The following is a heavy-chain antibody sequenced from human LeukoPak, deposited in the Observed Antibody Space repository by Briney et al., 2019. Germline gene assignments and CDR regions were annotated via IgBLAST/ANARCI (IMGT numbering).Heavy chain of an antibody. Sequence: GGSLRLSCAASGFTVSSNYMSWVRQAPGKGLEWVSVIYRGGSTYYAHSLKGRVTISRHNSKNTLYLQMSTLRAEDTAVYYCARSKKGSSGYYDNWFDPWGQGTLVTVSS. CDR3: ARSKKGSSGYYDNWFDP. V-gene: IGHV3-53*04. CDR1: GFTVSSNY. D-gene: IGHD3-22*01. CDR2: IYRGGST. J-gene: IGHJ5*02.